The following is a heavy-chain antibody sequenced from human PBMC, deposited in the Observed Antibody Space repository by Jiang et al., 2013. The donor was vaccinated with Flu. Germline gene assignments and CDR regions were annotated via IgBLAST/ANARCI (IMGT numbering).Heavy chain of an antibody. Sequence: VQLLESGGGLVQPGGSLRLSCAASGFTVSSNYMSWVRQAPGKGLEWVSVIYSGGSTYYADSVKGRFTISRHNSKNTLYLQMNSLRAEDTAVYYCARELAMASYTDDYWGQGTLVTVSS. J-gene: IGHJ4*02. CDR2: IYSGGST. D-gene: IGHD2-2*02. CDR3: ARELAMASYTDDY. CDR1: GFTVSSNY. V-gene: IGHV3-53*04.